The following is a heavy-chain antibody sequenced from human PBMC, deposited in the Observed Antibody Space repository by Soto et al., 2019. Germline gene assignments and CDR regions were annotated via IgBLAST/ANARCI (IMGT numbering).Heavy chain of an antibody. CDR2: IIPFYGSL. V-gene: IGHV1-69*18. CDR3: ARDASRVSHYYGLDV. Sequence: QVQFMQSGAEVKEPGSSVKVSCTTSGGSLSTYPISWVRQAPGQGLEWMGMIIPFYGSLNHIERLQGRVTIAVNESTNTAYMELSRLTSEDTAVYYCARDASRVSHYYGLDVWGQGTTVTVSS. CDR1: GGSLSTYP. J-gene: IGHJ6*02.